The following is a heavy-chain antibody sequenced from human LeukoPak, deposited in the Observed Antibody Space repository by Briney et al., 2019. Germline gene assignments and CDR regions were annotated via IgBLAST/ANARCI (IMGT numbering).Heavy chain of an antibody. Sequence: GGSLRLSCVASGFSFSSYGMHWVRRAPGKGLEWMTFIRFDGSEKYYADSVKGRFTISRDYSKNTLFLQMNSLRDEDTAVYYCARDQTPFYWGQGSLVTVSS. CDR3: ARDQTPFY. J-gene: IGHJ4*02. V-gene: IGHV3-30*02. D-gene: IGHD2-15*01. CDR1: GFSFSSYG. CDR2: IRFDGSEK.